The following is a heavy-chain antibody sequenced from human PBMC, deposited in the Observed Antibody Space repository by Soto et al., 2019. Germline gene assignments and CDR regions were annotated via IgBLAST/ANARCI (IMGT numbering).Heavy chain of an antibody. CDR3: ARTEKPTYYYDSSGYYPFDY. CDR1: GYTFTSYA. CDR2: IIPILGIA. D-gene: IGHD3-22*01. J-gene: IGHJ4*02. V-gene: IGHV1-69*04. Sequence: GASVKVSCKASGYTFTSYAVHWVRQAPGQRLEWMGRIIPILGIANYAQKFQGRVTITADKSTSTAYMELSSLRSEDTAVYYCARTEKPTYYYDSSGYYPFDYWGQGTLVTVSS.